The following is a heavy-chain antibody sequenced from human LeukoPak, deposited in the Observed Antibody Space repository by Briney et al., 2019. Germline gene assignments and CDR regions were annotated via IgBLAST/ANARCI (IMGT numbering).Heavy chain of an antibody. V-gene: IGHV3-23*01. Sequence: PGGSLRLSCAASGFTVSSNYMSWVRQAPGKGLEWVSAISGSGGSTYYADSVKGRFTISRDNSKNTLYLQMNSLRAEDTAVYYCAKDLTPRPMIVAYFDYWGQGTLVTVSS. CDR3: AKDLTPRPMIVAYFDY. J-gene: IGHJ4*02. CDR1: GFTVSSNY. CDR2: ISGSGGST. D-gene: IGHD3-22*01.